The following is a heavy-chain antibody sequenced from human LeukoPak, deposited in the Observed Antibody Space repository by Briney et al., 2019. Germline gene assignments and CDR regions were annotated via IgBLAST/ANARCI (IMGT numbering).Heavy chain of an antibody. CDR3: ARFGGDFWSGYYANY. CDR1: GGSISSGDYY. V-gene: IGHV4-30-4*01. D-gene: IGHD3-3*01. J-gene: IGHJ4*02. CDR2: IYYSGST. Sequence: SQTLSLTCTVSGGSISSGDYYWSWIRQPPGKGLEWIGYIYYSGSTYYNPSLKSRVTISVDTSKNQFSLKLSSVTAADTAVYYCARFGGDFWSGYYANYWGQGTLVTVSS.